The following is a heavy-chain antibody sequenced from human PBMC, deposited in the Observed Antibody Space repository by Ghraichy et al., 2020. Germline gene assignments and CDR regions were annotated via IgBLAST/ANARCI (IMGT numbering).Heavy chain of an antibody. V-gene: IGHV1-46*01. Sequence: ASVKVSCKASGYTFTSYYMHWVRQAPGQGLEWMGIINPSGGSTSYAQKFQGRVTMTRDTSTSTVYMELSSLRSEDTAVYYCARTYYYGSGSYYNSQPERNYYGMDVWGQGTTVTVSS. J-gene: IGHJ6*02. CDR1: GYTFTSYY. CDR3: ARTYYYGSGSYYNSQPERNYYGMDV. CDR2: INPSGGST. D-gene: IGHD3-10*01.